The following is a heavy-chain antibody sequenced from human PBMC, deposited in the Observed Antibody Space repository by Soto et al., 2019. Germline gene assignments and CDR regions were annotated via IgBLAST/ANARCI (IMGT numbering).Heavy chain of an antibody. CDR2: IYHSGST. V-gene: IGHV4-30-2*01. J-gene: IGHJ6*02. CDR3: ARTTYYYDSSGHLDGMDV. Sequence: PSETLSLTCAVSGGSISSGGYSWSWIRQPPGKGLEWIGYIYHSGSTYYNPSLKSRVTISVDRSKNQFSLKLSSVTAADTAVYYCARTTYYYDSSGHLDGMDVWGQGTTVTVS. D-gene: IGHD3-22*01. CDR1: GGSISSGGYS.